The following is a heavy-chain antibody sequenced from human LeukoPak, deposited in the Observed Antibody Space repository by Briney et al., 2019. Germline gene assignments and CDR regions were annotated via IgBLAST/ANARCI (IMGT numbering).Heavy chain of an antibody. D-gene: IGHD3-22*01. CDR3: AKASVLYYDSSGYLY. CDR1: GFTFDDYA. V-gene: IGHV3-9*01. J-gene: IGHJ4*02. CDR2: ISWNSGSI. Sequence: GGSLRLSCAASGFTFDDYAMHWVRQAPGKGLEWVSGISWNSGSIGYADSVKGRFTISRDNAKNSLYLQMNSLRAEDTALYYCAKASVLYYDSSGYLYWGQGTLVTVSS.